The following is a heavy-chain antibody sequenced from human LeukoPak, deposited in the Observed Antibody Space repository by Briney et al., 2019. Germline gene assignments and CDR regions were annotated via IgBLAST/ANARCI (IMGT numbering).Heavy chain of an antibody. CDR2: INHSGST. D-gene: IGHD3-22*01. CDR3: ARDLDSSGYPDAFDI. CDR1: GGSFSGYY. V-gene: IGHV4-34*01. Sequence: SETLSLTCAVYGGSFSGYYWSWIRQSPGKGLEWIGEINHSGSTNYNPSLKSRVTISVDTSKNLFSLKLTSVTAADTAVYYCARDLDSSGYPDAFDIWGQGTMVTVSS. J-gene: IGHJ3*02.